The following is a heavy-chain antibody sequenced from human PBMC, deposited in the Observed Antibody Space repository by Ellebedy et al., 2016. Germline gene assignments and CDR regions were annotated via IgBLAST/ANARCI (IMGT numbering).Heavy chain of an antibody. CDR1: GYTFTSYG. J-gene: IGHJ4*02. CDR3: ARASEVATRSNYYDSSGYLKGFDY. Sequence: ASVKVSXXASGYTFTSYGISWVRQAPGQGLEWMGWISAYNGNTNYAQKLQGRVTMTTDTSTSTAYMELRSLRSDDTAVYYCARASEVATRSNYYDSSGYLKGFDYWGQGTLVTVSS. V-gene: IGHV1-18*01. D-gene: IGHD3-22*01. CDR2: ISAYNGNT.